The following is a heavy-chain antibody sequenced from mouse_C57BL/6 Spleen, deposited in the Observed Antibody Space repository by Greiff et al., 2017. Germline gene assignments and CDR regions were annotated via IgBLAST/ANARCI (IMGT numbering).Heavy chain of an antibody. Sequence: EVQLQQSGPELVKPGASVKMSCKASGYTFTDYNMHWVKQSHGKSLEWIGYINPNNGGTSYNQKFKGKATLTVNKSSSTAYMELRSLTSEDSAVYYCARIGGYGSSFYFDYWGQGTTLTVSS. J-gene: IGHJ2*01. CDR2: INPNNGGT. CDR3: ARIGGYGSSFYFDY. D-gene: IGHD1-1*01. V-gene: IGHV1-22*01. CDR1: GYTFTDYN.